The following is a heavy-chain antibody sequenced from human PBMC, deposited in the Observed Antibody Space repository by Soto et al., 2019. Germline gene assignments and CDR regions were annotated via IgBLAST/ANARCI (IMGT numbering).Heavy chain of an antibody. CDR2: IWYDGSNK. CDR1: GFDFSTYG. J-gene: IGHJ4*02. CDR3: ARAVGPFDY. V-gene: IGHV3-33*01. D-gene: IGHD2-2*01. Sequence: QVQLVESGGGVVQPGRSLRLSCAASGFDFSTYGMHWVRQAPGKGLEWVAVIWYDGSNKYYGDSVKGRFTISRDNSKNTLYLQMKSLRAEDTAVYYCARAVGPFDYWGQGTLVTVSS.